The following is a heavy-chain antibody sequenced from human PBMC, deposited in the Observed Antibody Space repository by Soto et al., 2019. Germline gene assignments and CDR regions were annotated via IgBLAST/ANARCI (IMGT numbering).Heavy chain of an antibody. CDR1: GFTFRDYY. Sequence: GGSLRLSCAVSGFTFRDYYMTWIRQAPGKGLEWVAVIWYDGSNKYYADSVKGRFTISRDNSKNTLYLQMNSLRAEDTAVYYCARVGLLGYCSGGSCSYDWFDPWGQGTLVTVS. CDR3: ARVGLLGYCSGGSCSYDWFDP. V-gene: IGHV3-33*08. J-gene: IGHJ5*02. CDR2: IWYDGSNK. D-gene: IGHD2-15*01.